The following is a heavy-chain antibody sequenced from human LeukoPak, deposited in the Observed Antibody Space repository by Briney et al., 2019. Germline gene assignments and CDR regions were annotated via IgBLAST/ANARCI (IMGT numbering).Heavy chain of an antibody. J-gene: IGHJ5*02. D-gene: IGHD6-13*01. V-gene: IGHV3-7*01. Sequence: GGSLRLSCAASGFTFSSYSMSWVRQAPGKGLEWVANIKKDGSDKYYVDSVKGRFTISRDNAKNSLYLQMNSLRAEDTAVYYCAIPGGSSANWFDPWGQGTQVTVSS. CDR1: GFTFSSYS. CDR2: IKKDGSDK. CDR3: AIPGGSSANWFDP.